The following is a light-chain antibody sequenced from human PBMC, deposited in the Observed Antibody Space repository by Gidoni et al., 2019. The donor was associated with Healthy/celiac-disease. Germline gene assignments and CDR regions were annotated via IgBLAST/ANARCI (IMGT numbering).Light chain of an antibody. CDR3: QQYYNWSPWT. CDR2: CAS. CDR1: QRVSSN. V-gene: IGKV3-15*01. Sequence: EIVMTQSPATLSVSPGERATLACRASQRVSSNLAWSQQQPRQAPRLLIYCASTRATGIPARFSGSGSGTEFILTIISLQSADFVVYYCQQYYNWSPWTFGQGTKLEIK. J-gene: IGKJ1*01.